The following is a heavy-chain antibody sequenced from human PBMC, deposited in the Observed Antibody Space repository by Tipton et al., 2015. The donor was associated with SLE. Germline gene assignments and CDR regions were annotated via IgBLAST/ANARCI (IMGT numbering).Heavy chain of an antibody. CDR1: AGSISSYY. CDR3: ARDGSSCLFQH. CDR2: IYTSGST. V-gene: IGHV4-4*07. Sequence: LRLSCTVSAGSISSYYWSWIRQPAGKGLEWIGRIYTSGSTNYNPSLKSRVTISVDTSKNQFSLKLSSVTAADTAVYYCARDGSSCLFQHWGQGTLVTVCS. D-gene: IGHD6-13*01. J-gene: IGHJ1*01.